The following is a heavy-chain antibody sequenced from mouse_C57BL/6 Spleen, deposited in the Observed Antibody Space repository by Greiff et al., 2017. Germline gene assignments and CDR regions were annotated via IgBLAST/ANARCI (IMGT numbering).Heavy chain of an antibody. D-gene: IGHD2-5*01. CDR2: IYPRDGST. CDR1: GYTFTSYD. CDR3: ARAYYSNYVGGTVDFDY. V-gene: IGHV1-85*01. Sequence: QVQLQQSGPELVKPGASVKLSCKASGYTFTSYDINWVKQRPGQGLEWIGWIYPRDGSTKYNEKFKGKATLTVDTSSSTAYMELHSLTSEDSAVYFCARAYYSNYVGGTVDFDYWGQGTTLTGSS. J-gene: IGHJ2*01.